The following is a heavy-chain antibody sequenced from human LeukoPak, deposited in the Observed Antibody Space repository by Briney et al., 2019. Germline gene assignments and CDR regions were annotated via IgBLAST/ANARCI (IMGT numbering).Heavy chain of an antibody. Sequence: GESLKISCKGSGYSFTSYWIGWVRQMPGKGLEWMGIIYPGDSDTRYSPSFQGQVTISADKSISPAYLQWSSLKASDTAMYYCARHPGGYCSSTSCLGGDYYYYGMDVWGQGTTVTVSS. CDR2: IYPGDSDT. CDR3: ARHPGGYCSSTSCLGGDYYYYGMDV. J-gene: IGHJ6*02. V-gene: IGHV5-51*01. D-gene: IGHD2-2*01. CDR1: GYSFTSYW.